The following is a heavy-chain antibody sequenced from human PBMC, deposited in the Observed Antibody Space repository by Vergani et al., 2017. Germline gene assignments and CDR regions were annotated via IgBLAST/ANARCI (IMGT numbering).Heavy chain of an antibody. J-gene: IGHJ6*02. CDR3: ARGGVTMVRGVGFGMDV. CDR2: IYYSGST. D-gene: IGHD3-10*01. Sequence: QVRLQESGPGLVKPSETLSLICTVSGVSITTYYWSWVRQPPGKGLEWLGYIYYSGSTTYNPSLKSRLTISVDTSKNQFSLRLSYVTAADTALYYCARGGVTMVRGVGFGMDVWGQGTTVTVSS. CDR1: GVSITTYY. V-gene: IGHV4-59*01.